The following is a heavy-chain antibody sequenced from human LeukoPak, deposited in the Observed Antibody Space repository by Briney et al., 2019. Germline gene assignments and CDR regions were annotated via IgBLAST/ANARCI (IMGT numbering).Heavy chain of an antibody. J-gene: IGHJ5*02. CDR3: ARETYYYGSGSYNWFDP. D-gene: IGHD3-10*01. CDR1: GFTFSSYW. CDR2: IKQDGSEK. Sequence: TGGSLRLSCAASGFTFSSYWMSWVRQAPGKGLEWVANIKQDGSEKYYVDSVKGRFTISRDNAKNSLYLQMNSLRAEDTAVYYCARETYYYGSGSYNWFDPWGQGTLVTVSS. V-gene: IGHV3-7*01.